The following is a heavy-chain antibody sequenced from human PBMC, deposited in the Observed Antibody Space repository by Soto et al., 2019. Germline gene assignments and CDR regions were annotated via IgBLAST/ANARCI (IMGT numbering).Heavy chain of an antibody. CDR1: GFTFSSYS. Sequence: GGSLRLSCAASGFTFSSYSMNWVRQAPGKGLEWVSSISSSSSYIYYADSVKGRFTISRDNAKNSLYLQMNSLRAEDTAVYCCAVSRSMAARPAYYYYYCMDVWGQGTTVTVSS. D-gene: IGHD6-6*01. CDR3: AVSRSMAARPAYYYYYCMDV. CDR2: ISSSSSYI. J-gene: IGHJ6*02. V-gene: IGHV3-21*01.